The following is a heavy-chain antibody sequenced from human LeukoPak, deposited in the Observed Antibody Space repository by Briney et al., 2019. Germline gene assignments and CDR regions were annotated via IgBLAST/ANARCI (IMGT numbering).Heavy chain of an antibody. CDR2: ISGSGGST. V-gene: IGHV3-23*01. Sequence: GGSLRLSCAASGFTFSSYAMSWVRQAPGKGLESGAAISGSGGSTYYADSVKGRFTISRENPKNTLYLQMNSLRAEDTAVYYCAKGTYDYVWGSLRYWGQGTLVTVSS. J-gene: IGHJ4*02. CDR1: GFTFSSYA. D-gene: IGHD3-16*01. CDR3: AKGTYDYVWGSLRY.